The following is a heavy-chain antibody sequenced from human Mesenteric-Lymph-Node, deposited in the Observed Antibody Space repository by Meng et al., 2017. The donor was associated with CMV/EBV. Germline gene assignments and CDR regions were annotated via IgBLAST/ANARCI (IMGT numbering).Heavy chain of an antibody. CDR1: GGSISSISYY. CDR2: ISTGGTPI. J-gene: IGHJ4*02. CDR3: AREGSSSSFDY. Sequence: LSLTCTVSGGSISSISYYWGWIRQAPGKGLEWVSYISTGGTPIYYADSVKGRFTISRDNAKNSLYLQMNSLRAEDTAVYYCAREGSSSSFDYWGQGTLVTVSS. D-gene: IGHD2-2*01. V-gene: IGHV3-11*04.